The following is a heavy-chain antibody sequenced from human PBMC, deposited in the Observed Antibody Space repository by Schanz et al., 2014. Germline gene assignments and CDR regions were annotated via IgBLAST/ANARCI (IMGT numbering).Heavy chain of an antibody. D-gene: IGHD6-13*01. CDR2: INPSGGST. CDR1: GYTFTSDS. J-gene: IGHJ4*02. Sequence: QVQLVQSGAEVKKPGASVKVSCKASGYTFTSDSMHWVRQAPGQGLEWMGMINPSGGSTTYAQKYQGRVTMTEDTSTSTVYMELSSLRSEDTAVYYCARDGVDAAAGGNYWGQGTLVTVSS. V-gene: IGHV1-46*03. CDR3: ARDGVDAAAGGNY.